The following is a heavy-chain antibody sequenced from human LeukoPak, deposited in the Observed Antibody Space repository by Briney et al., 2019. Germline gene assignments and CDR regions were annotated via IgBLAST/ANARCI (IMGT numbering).Heavy chain of an antibody. CDR2: ISYSGNT. Sequence: SETLSLTCTVSGGSISSYYWSWIRQPPGKGLEWIGYISYSGNTNYNPSLKSRVTISADASKNQFSLKMSSVTAADTAVYFCARLRNWAWDFDSWGQGTLVTVSS. CDR3: ARLRNWAWDFDS. V-gene: IGHV4-59*01. CDR1: GGSISSYY. J-gene: IGHJ4*02. D-gene: IGHD7-27*01.